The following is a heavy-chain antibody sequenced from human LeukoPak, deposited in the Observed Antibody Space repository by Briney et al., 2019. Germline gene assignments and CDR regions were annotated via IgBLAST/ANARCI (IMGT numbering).Heavy chain of an antibody. J-gene: IGHJ4*02. D-gene: IGHD3-22*01. Sequence: KASETLSLTCAVYGGSFSGYYWSWIRQPPGKGLEWIGEINHSGSTNYNPSLKSRVTISVDTSKNQFSLKLSSVTAADTAVYYCARGPITMIAGPTYYFDYWGQGTLVTVSS. V-gene: IGHV4-34*01. CDR1: GGSFSGYY. CDR2: INHSGST. CDR3: ARGPITMIAGPTYYFDY.